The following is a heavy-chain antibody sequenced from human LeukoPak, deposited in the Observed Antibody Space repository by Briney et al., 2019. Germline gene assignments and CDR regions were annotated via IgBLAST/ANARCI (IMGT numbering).Heavy chain of an antibody. D-gene: IGHD1-20*01. J-gene: IGHJ4*02. CDR3: ARTKGITGATEPFDY. Sequence: PGGSLRLSCAASGFTFSSYAMSWVRQAPGKGLEWVSGINWNGGSTGYVDSVKGRFTISRDNAKNPLYLQMNSLRAEDTALYHCARTKGITGATEPFDYWGQGTLVTVSS. CDR1: GFTFSSYA. CDR2: INWNGGST. V-gene: IGHV3-20*01.